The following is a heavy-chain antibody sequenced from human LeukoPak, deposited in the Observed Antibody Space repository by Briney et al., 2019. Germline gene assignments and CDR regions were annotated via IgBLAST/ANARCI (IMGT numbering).Heavy chain of an antibody. CDR1: GFTFSSYA. V-gene: IGHV3-23*01. D-gene: IGHD4-17*01. Sequence: GGSLRLSCAASGFTFSSYAMSWVRQAPGKGLEWVSGISDSGGSTNYADSVKGRFTISRDNSKNTLYLQMISLRAEDTAVYFCAKLAKGGSTVTTNGYFDYWGQGTLVTVSS. CDR2: ISDSGGST. J-gene: IGHJ4*02. CDR3: AKLAKGGSTVTTNGYFDY.